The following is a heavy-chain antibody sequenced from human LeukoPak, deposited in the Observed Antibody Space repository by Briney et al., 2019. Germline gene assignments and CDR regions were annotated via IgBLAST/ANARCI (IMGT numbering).Heavy chain of an antibody. V-gene: IGHV3-23*01. D-gene: IGHD2-21*01. CDR2: ISGSGGST. J-gene: IGHJ6*02. CDR1: GFTFISYA. Sequence: GGSLRLSCAASGFTFISYAMSWVRQAPGKGLEWVSAISGSGGSTYYADSAKGRFSISRDNSKNTLYLQMNSLRAEDRAVYYCAKDEVCGGDCYGMGVWGQGPTVTVPS. CDR3: AKDEVCGGDCYGMGV.